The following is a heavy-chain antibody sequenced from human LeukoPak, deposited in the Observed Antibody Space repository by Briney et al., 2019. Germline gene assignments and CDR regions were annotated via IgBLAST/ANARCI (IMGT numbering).Heavy chain of an antibody. D-gene: IGHD3-9*01. CDR2: IIPIFGTA. CDR1: GGTFSSYA. J-gene: IGHJ6*02. CDR3: ARDYDILTGTADGMDV. V-gene: IGHV1-69*13. Sequence: SVKVSCKASGGTFSSYAISWVRQAPGQGLEWMGGIIPIFGTANYAQKFQGRVTITADESTSTAYMELSSLRSDDTAVYYCARDYDILTGTADGMDVWGQGTTVTVSS.